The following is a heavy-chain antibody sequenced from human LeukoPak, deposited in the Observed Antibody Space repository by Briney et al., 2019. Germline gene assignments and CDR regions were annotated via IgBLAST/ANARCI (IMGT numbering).Heavy chain of an antibody. CDR3: AKDSGFWSGYLDY. Sequence: GGSLRLSCAASGFTFSSYWMNWARQAPGKGLEWVSAISGSGGSTYYADSVKGRFTISRDNSKNTLYLQMNSLRAEDTAVYYCAKDSGFWSGYLDYWGQGTLVTVSS. J-gene: IGHJ4*02. V-gene: IGHV3-23*01. D-gene: IGHD3-3*01. CDR1: GFTFSSYW. CDR2: ISGSGGST.